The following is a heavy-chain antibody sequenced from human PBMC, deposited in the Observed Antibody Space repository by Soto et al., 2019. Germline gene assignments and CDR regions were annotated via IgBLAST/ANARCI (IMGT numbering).Heavy chain of an antibody. CDR1: GGSISSYY. Sequence: SETLSLTCTVFGGSISSYYWSWIRQPPGKGLEWIGYIYYRGNTDYNPSLKSRVTISLDTPKNQFSLKLSSVTAADTAVYYCVSGYPWVGFDHWAQGTLVTVSS. J-gene: IGHJ4*02. CDR3: VSGYPWVGFDH. CDR2: IYYRGNT. D-gene: IGHD3-22*01. V-gene: IGHV4-59*08.